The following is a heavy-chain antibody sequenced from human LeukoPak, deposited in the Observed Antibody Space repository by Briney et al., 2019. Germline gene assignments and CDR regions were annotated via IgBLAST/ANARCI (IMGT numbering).Heavy chain of an antibody. J-gene: IGHJ4*02. D-gene: IGHD4-4*01. CDR2: IYYSGST. Sequence: SETLSLTCTVSGGSISSSSYYLGWIRQPPGKGLEWIVSIYYSGSTYYNPSLKSRVTISVDTSKNQFSLKLSSVTAADTAVYYCARHPESRTVPIDYWGQGTLVTVSS. CDR3: ARHPESRTVPIDY. CDR1: GGSISSSSYY. V-gene: IGHV4-39*01.